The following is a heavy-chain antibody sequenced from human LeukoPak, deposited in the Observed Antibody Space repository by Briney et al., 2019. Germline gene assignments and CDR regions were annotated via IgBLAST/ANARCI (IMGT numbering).Heavy chain of an antibody. CDR1: GFTFSNYW. Sequence: PGGSLRLSCAASGFTFSNYWMTWVRQAPGKGLEWVANIKQDGSEISYVDSVKGRFTISRDNAKNSLYLQMNNLRVEDTAVYYCARDWVVDFWISLGTYNYYYYMDVWGKGTTVTVSS. V-gene: IGHV3-7*01. D-gene: IGHD3-3*01. J-gene: IGHJ6*03. CDR2: IKQDGSEI. CDR3: ARDWVVDFWISLGTYNYYYYMDV.